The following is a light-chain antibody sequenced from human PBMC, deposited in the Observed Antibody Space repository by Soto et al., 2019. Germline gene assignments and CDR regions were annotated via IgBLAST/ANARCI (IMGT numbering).Light chain of an antibody. CDR1: SSNIGAGYD. CDR2: GNS. Sequence: QSVLTQPPSVSGAPGQRVTISCTGSSSNIGAGYDVHWYQQLPGTAPKLLIYGNSNRPSGVPDRFSGSKSGTSASLAITGLQAEDEADYYCQSYDSSLSGLFGTGTNVTVL. CDR3: QSYDSSLSGL. V-gene: IGLV1-40*01. J-gene: IGLJ1*01.